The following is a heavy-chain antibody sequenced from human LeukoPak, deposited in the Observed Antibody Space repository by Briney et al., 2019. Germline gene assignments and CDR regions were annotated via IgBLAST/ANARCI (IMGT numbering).Heavy chain of an antibody. CDR1: GGSISSYY. CDR2: IYYSGST. J-gene: IGHJ5*02. D-gene: IGHD1-26*01. CDR3: ARGVAGGSYSNWFDP. Sequence: SETLSLTCTVSGGSISSYYWSWIRQPPGKGLEWIGYIYYSGSTNYNPSLKSRVTISVDTSKNQFSLRLSSLTAADTAVYYCARGVAGGSYSNWFDPWGQGTLVTVSS. V-gene: IGHV4-59*01.